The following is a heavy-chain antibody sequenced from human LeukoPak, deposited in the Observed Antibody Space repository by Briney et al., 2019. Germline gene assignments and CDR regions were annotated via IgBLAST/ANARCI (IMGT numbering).Heavy chain of an antibody. CDR2: INHSGST. CDR3: ARPRSGYNYVPYYFDY. D-gene: IGHD3-22*01. CDR1: GGSFSGYY. Sequence: SETLSLTCAVYGGSFSGYYWSWIRQPPGKGLEWIGEINHSGSTNYNPSLESRVTISVDTSKNQFSLKLSSVTAADSAVYYCARPRSGYNYVPYYFDYWGQGTLVTVSS. V-gene: IGHV4-34*01. J-gene: IGHJ4*02.